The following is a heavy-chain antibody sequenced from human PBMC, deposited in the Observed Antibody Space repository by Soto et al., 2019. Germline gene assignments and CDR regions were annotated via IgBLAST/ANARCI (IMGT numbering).Heavy chain of an antibody. D-gene: IGHD3-10*01. J-gene: IGHJ3*02. CDR3: ARLSLWFGEHHDAFDI. CDR2: IHYSGST. Sequence: SETLSLSCTVSGGSISSYYWSWIRQPPGKGLEWIGYIHYSGSTNYNPSLKSRVTISVDTSKNQFSLKLSSVTAADTAVYYCARLSLWFGEHHDAFDIWGQGTMVTVSS. CDR1: GGSISSYY. V-gene: IGHV4-59*08.